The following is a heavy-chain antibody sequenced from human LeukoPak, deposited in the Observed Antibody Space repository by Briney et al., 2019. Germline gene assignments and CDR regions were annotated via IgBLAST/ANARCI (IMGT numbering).Heavy chain of an antibody. CDR2: IYPGDSDT. Sequence: PGGSLRLSCAASGFTFTSYWIGWVRQMPGKGLEWMGIIYPGDSDTRYSPSFQGQVTTSVDKSISTAYLQWSSLKASDTAMYYCASGYRHYYYGVDIWGQGTTVTVSS. CDR1: GFTFTSYW. D-gene: IGHD5-18*01. J-gene: IGHJ6*02. CDR3: ASGYRHYYYGVDI. V-gene: IGHV5-51*01.